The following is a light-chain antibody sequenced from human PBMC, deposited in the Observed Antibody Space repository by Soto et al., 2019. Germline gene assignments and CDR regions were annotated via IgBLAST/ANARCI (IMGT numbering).Light chain of an antibody. Sequence: EIVLTQSPGTLSLSPGERATLSCRASQSVSSNYLAWYQQKPGQAPRLLIYGASSRATGIPDRFSGSGSGTDFTLTISRLEPEDLGVYYCQQYGNSRTFGQGTKVEIK. CDR2: GAS. J-gene: IGKJ1*01. CDR3: QQYGNSRT. V-gene: IGKV3-20*01. CDR1: QSVSSNY.